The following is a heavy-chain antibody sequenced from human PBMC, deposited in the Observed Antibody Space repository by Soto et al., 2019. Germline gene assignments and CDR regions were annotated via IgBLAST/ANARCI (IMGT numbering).Heavy chain of an antibody. J-gene: IGHJ6*02. D-gene: IGHD3-10*01. CDR2: IRGDGTNK. CDR1: GFTFSDYA. V-gene: IGHV3-30-3*01. CDR3: AREGRISKVRGARYNYYGMDV. Sequence: QVQLVESGGGVVQPGTSLRLSCAAAGFTFSDYAMHWVRQAPGKGLEWVALIRGDGTNKFYADPVKGRFSISRDNSKNTLFLQMKSLSVEDTAVYCCAREGRISKVRGARYNYYGMDVWGQGTTVTVSS.